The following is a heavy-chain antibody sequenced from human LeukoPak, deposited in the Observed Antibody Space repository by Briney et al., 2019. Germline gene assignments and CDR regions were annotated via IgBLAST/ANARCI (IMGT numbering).Heavy chain of an antibody. CDR1: GYTFTGYY. V-gene: IGHV1-2*02. J-gene: IGHJ6*02. CDR2: INPNSGGT. CDR3: ARDPFAMIVVVSGTDV. D-gene: IGHD3-22*01. Sequence: GASVKVSCKASGYTFTGYYMHWVRQAPGQGLEWMGWINPNSGGTNYAQKFQGRVTMTRDTSISTAYMELSRLRSDDTAVYYCARDPFAMIVVVSGTDVWGQGTTVTVSS.